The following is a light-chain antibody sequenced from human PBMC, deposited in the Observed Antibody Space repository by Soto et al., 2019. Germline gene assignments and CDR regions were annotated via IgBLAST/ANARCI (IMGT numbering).Light chain of an antibody. CDR3: QQYNSFAWT. J-gene: IGKJ1*01. CDR2: DAS. CDR1: QNINNY. V-gene: IGKV1-33*01. Sequence: DIQMTQSPSSLSASVGDRVTITCRASQNINNYLNWYHQKPGRAPKLLIYDASNLEAGVPSRFSGSGFGPEFTLTISSLQPDDVGTYYCQQYNSFAWTFGQGTKVDIK.